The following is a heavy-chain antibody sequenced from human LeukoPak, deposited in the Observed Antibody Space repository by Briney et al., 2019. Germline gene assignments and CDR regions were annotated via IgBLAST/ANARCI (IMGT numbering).Heavy chain of an antibody. Sequence: GASVKVSCKASGYTFTSYGISWVRQAPGQGLEWMGWISAYNGNTNYAQKLQGRVTMTTDTSTSTAYMELRSLRSDDTAVYYCARELYYYDSSGYYAVPSYYYYGMDVWGQGTTVTVSS. CDR2: ISAYNGNT. D-gene: IGHD3-22*01. V-gene: IGHV1-18*01. J-gene: IGHJ6*02. CDR3: ARELYYYDSSGYYAVPSYYYYGMDV. CDR1: GYTFTSYG.